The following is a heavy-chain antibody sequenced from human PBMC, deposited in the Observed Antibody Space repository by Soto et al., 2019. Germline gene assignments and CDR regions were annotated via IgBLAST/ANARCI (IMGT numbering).Heavy chain of an antibody. Sequence: EVQLVESGGTLVQPGRSLRLSCAASGFSFDEYAMHWVRQVPGKGLEWVSGVSWNSGTVGYGDSVKGRFTISRDNDKNSLYLQMNSLRAEDTAMYYCAKGFCSSAKCYTYSYMVVWGKGTAVTVSS. D-gene: IGHD2-2*01. V-gene: IGHV3-9*01. CDR2: VSWNSGTV. CDR3: AKGFCSSAKCYTYSYMVV. CDR1: GFSFDEYA. J-gene: IGHJ6*03.